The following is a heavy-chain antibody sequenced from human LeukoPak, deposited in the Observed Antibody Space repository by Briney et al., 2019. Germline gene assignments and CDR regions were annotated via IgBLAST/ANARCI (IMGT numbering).Heavy chain of an antibody. CDR2: ISSSSSYI. CDR1: GFTFSSYR. Sequence: GGSLRLSCAASGFTFSSYRMNWVRQAPGKGLEWVSSISSSSSYIYYADSVKGRFTISRDNAKNSLYLQMNSLRAEDTAVYYCASGGYSYGPPFDAFDIWDQGTMVTVSS. J-gene: IGHJ3*02. V-gene: IGHV3-21*01. CDR3: ASGGYSYGPPFDAFDI. D-gene: IGHD5-18*01.